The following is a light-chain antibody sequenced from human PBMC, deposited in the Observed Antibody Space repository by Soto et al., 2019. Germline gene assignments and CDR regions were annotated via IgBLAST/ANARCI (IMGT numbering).Light chain of an antibody. CDR3: LSFDSSLSVV. V-gene: IGLV1-40*01. J-gene: IGLJ2*01. Sequence: QAVVTQPPSVSGAPGQRVTISCTGSSSNIGAGYDVHWYQQLPGRAPKLLIYGNTNRPSGVPDRFSGSKSGTSASLAITGLQAEDEGDYYCLSFDSSLSVVFGGGTQLTVL. CDR1: SSNIGAGYD. CDR2: GNT.